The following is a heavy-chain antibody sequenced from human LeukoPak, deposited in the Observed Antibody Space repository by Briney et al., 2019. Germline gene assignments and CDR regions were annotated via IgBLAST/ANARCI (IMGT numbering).Heavy chain of an antibody. CDR3: VFGTAVAGDTYFDY. CDR2: ISAYNGNT. V-gene: IGHV1-18*01. Sequence: ASVKVSCKASGYTFTSYGISWVRQAPGQGLEWMGWISAYNGNTNYAQKLQGRVTMTTDTSTSTAYMELRSLRSDDTAVYYCVFGTAVAGDTYFDYWGQGTLVTVSS. J-gene: IGHJ4*02. CDR1: GYTFTSYG. D-gene: IGHD6-19*01.